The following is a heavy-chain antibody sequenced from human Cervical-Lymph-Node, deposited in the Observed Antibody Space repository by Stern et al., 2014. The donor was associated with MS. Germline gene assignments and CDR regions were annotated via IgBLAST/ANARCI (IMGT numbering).Heavy chain of an antibody. D-gene: IGHD6-13*01. V-gene: IGHV3-23*04. CDR2: ISGSGGST. CDR3: AAQYLYSSSWYYFDY. CDR1: GFTFSSYA. Sequence: EVQLEESGGGLVQPGGSLRLSCAASGFTFSSYAMRWVRQAPGQGLEWVSAISGSGGSTYSADSVQGRLTISRANSQNTVDRTMNSLRAEDTAVYYCAAQYLYSSSWYYFDYWGQGTLVTVSS. J-gene: IGHJ4*02.